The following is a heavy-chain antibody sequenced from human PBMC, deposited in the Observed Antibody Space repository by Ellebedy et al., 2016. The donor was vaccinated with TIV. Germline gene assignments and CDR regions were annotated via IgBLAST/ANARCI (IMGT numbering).Heavy chain of an antibody. CDR3: ARIGYCGGGSCYDY. Sequence: GGSLRLSXAASGFTFSSYSMNWVRQAPGKGLEWVSYISSSSSTIYYADSVKGRFTISRDNAKNSLYLQMNSLRDEDTAVYYCARIGYCGGGSCYDYWGQGTLVTVSS. V-gene: IGHV3-48*02. CDR2: ISSSSSTI. D-gene: IGHD2-15*01. J-gene: IGHJ4*02. CDR1: GFTFSSYS.